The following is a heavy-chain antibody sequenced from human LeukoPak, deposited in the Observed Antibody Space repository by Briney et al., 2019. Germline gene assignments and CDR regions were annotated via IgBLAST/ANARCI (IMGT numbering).Heavy chain of an antibody. CDR1: GGSISSNTYY. V-gene: IGHV4-39*01. J-gene: IGHJ3*02. D-gene: IGHD3-22*01. CDR3: ARAYYYASSAFDI. CDR2: IYYGGST. Sequence: PSETLSHTCTVSGGSISSNTYYWDWIRQPPGKGLECIGSIYYGGSTYYNPSLKSRVIISVDTSKNQFSLKLSSVTAADTAVYYCARAYYYASSAFDIWGQGTMVTVSS.